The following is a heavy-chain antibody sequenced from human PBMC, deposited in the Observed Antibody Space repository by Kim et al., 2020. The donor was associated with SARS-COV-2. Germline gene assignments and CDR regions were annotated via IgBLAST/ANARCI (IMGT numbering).Heavy chain of an antibody. Sequence: GGSLRLSCVGSGLSFHTYGFHWVRQAPGKGLEWLSVISSDGSAKYYVDSVKGRFTISRDNSKNTLYLEMNSLRPEDTAVYYCVKVENYFDSSNDQDIYYYYGMDVWGQGTTVTVSS. J-gene: IGHJ6*02. V-gene: IGHV3-30*18. CDR1: GLSFHTYG. CDR3: VKVENYFDSSNDQDIYYYYGMDV. D-gene: IGHD3-22*01. CDR2: ISSDGSAK.